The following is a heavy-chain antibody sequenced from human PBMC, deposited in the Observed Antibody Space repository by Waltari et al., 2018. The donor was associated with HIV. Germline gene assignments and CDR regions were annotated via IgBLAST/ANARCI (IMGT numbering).Heavy chain of an antibody. CDR3: VRETSGRDAFDI. J-gene: IGHJ3*02. D-gene: IGHD2-15*01. V-gene: IGHV3-30*15. CDR1: RFSFSDYD. CDR2: ISNDGNDK. Sequence: LVESGGDLVQSGTSLRLSCEASRFSFSDYDMFWVRQAPGKGLEWVAAISNDGNDKKYVDSVKGRFNVSRDNVKNTLYLYMSRLRPEDTAVYYCVRETSGRDAFDIWGLGTQVIVSS.